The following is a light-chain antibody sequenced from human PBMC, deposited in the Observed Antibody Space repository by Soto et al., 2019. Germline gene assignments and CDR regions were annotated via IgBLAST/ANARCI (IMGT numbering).Light chain of an antibody. CDR2: RAS. J-gene: IGKJ1*01. Sequence: VRTQSPAKLAGSPGVTDTLSCRARQSLSGNLAWYQQKPGQAPGLLIFRASTRATGVPARFRGSASGTEFILTTGSLQSEYFAFSSCHQSDGWPGTFGQGTKVDIK. CDR1: QSLSGN. CDR3: HQSDGWPGT. V-gene: IGKV3-15*01.